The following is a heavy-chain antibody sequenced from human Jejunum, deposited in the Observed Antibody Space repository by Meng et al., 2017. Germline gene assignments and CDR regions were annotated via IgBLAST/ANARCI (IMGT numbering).Heavy chain of an antibody. J-gene: IGHJ4*02. CDR2: MKHDGSER. CDR1: GFTFSSFW. CDR3: VRVTQLSAWYEMDY. V-gene: IGHV3-7*01. Sequence: GGSLRLACAASGFTFSSFWMSWGRQAPGKGLEWVANMKHDGSERYYGDSMKGRFTISRDNAKNSLYLQMNSLRAEDTAIYYCVRVTQLSAWYEMDYWGQGTLVTVSS. D-gene: IGHD5-24*01.